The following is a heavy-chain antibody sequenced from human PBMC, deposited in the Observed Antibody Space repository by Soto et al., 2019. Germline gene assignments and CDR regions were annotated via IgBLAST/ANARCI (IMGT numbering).Heavy chain of an antibody. Sequence: QVQLVQSGAEVKKPGASVKVSCKASGYTFTGYYMHWVRQAPGHGLEWMGWINPNSGGTNYAQKFQGWVTMTRDTSISTAYMELSRLRSDDTAVYYCARASPEIIAVAGNNAFDIWGQGTMVTVSS. J-gene: IGHJ3*02. V-gene: IGHV1-2*04. CDR1: GYTFTGYY. CDR2: INPNSGGT. D-gene: IGHD6-19*01. CDR3: ARASPEIIAVAGNNAFDI.